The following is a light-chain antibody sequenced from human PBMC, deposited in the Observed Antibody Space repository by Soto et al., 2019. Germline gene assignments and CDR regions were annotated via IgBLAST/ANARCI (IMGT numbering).Light chain of an antibody. J-gene: IGLJ1*01. CDR1: NSDLGSFNF. CDR2: EVA. V-gene: IGLV2-23*02. Sequence: SVLTQPASVSGSPGQSITISCTRTNSDLGSFNFVSWYQQHPGKAPKVMIYEVAKRPSGISDRFSGSKSGNTASLTISGLQVEDEADYYCCSDAGTSSYLFGTGTKVTVL. CDR3: CSDAGTSSYL.